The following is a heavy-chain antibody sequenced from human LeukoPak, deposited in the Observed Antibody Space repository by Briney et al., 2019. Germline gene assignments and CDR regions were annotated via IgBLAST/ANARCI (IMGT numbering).Heavy chain of an antibody. CDR3: ARALYSSSYNWFDP. D-gene: IGHD6-13*01. J-gene: IGHJ5*02. V-gene: IGHV4-59*01. CDR2: IYYSGST. Sequence: SETLSLTCTVSGGSISSYYWSWIRQPPGKGLEWIGYIYYSGSTNYNPSLKSRVTISVDTSKNQFSLKLSSVTAADTAVYYCARALYSSSYNWFDPWGQGTLVTVS. CDR1: GGSISSYY.